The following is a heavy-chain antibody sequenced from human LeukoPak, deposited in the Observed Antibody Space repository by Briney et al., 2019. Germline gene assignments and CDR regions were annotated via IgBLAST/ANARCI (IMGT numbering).Heavy chain of an antibody. D-gene: IGHD1-26*01. CDR1: GFTFSSFS. CDR3: GRVARGNYYHFDS. Sequence: GGSLRLSCAASGFTFSSFSPTWVRQAPGKGLEWLSYISFNSETTSYADSVKGRFTSSRDYAKNSLYLQMNSLRAEDTAVYYCGRVARGNYYHFDSWGQGTLVTVSS. J-gene: IGHJ4*02. CDR2: ISFNSETT. V-gene: IGHV3-48*04.